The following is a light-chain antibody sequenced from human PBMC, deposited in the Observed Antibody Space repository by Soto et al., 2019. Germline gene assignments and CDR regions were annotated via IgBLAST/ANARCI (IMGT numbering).Light chain of an antibody. CDR1: QDIGNS. CDR3: QQYNNWPT. J-gene: IGKJ2*01. CDR2: DAY. V-gene: IGKV1-33*01. Sequence: DIQMTQSPPSLSASVGDRVTITCQASQDIGNSLNWFQHKPGKAPNLVIYDAYNLEIGVPSRFSGSGSGTEFTLTISSQQSEDFAVYYCQQYNNWPTFGQGTKLEIK.